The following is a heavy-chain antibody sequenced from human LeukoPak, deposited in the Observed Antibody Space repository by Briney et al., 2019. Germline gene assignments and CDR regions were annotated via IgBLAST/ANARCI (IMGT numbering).Heavy chain of an antibody. V-gene: IGHV3-23*01. CDR2: ISGSGGST. CDR3: AKGGRFPGS. Sequence: GGSLRLSCAASGFTFSSYAMRWVRQAPGKGLECVSAISGSGGSTYYADSVKGRFTISRDNSKNTLYLQMNSLRVEDTAVYYCAKGGRFPGSWGQGTLVTVSS. CDR1: GFTFSSYA. D-gene: IGHD1-26*01. J-gene: IGHJ5*02.